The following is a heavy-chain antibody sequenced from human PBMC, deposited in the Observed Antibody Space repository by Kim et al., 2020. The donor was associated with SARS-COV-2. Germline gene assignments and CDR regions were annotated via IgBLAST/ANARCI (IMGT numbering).Heavy chain of an antibody. CDR2: ISYDGSNK. CDR3: TKSFSGSYFGYDY. V-gene: IGHV3-30*18. CDR1: GFTFNTYG. J-gene: IGHJ4*02. Sequence: GGSLRLSCAASGFTFNTYGMHWVRQAPGKGLEWVAVISYDGSNKYYADSVKGRFTISRDNSKNTLYLQMNSLRIEDTAVYYCTKSFSGSYFGYDYGGQGTLVTVS. D-gene: IGHD1-26*01.